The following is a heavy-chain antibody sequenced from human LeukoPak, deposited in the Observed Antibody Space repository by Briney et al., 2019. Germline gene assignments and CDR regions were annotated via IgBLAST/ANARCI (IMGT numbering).Heavy chain of an antibody. CDR2: IYSGGNT. D-gene: IGHD6-13*01. J-gene: IGHJ4*02. CDR1: GFTVSSTY. Sequence: GGSLRLSCAASGFTVSSTYMSWVRQAPGQGLEWVSVIYSGGNTYYADSVKGRFTISRDNSKNTLYLQMNSLGAEDTAVYYCARRGTSSSWAHFDYWGQGTLVTVPS. CDR3: ARRGTSSSWAHFDY. V-gene: IGHV3-66*01.